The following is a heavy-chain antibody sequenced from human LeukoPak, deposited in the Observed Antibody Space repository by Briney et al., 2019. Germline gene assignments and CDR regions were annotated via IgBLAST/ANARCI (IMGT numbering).Heavy chain of an antibody. V-gene: IGHV3-30*02. CDR3: AKGVSGSYSGWFDP. J-gene: IGHJ5*02. CDR1: GFTFSSYG. Sequence: GGSLRLSCAASGFTFSSYGMHWVRQAPGKGLEWVAFIRYDGSNKYYADSVKGRFTISRDNSKNTLYLQMNSLRAEDTAVYYCAKGVSGSYSGWFDPWGQGTLVTVSS. D-gene: IGHD1-26*01. CDR2: IRYDGSNK.